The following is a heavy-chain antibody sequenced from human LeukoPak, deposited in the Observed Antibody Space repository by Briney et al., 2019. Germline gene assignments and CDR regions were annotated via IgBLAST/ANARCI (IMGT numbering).Heavy chain of an antibody. J-gene: IGHJ5*02. D-gene: IGHD6-19*01. CDR2: IPYDGSNK. CDR3: AREGRARSSGWYNWFDP. V-gene: IGHV3-30-3*01. CDR1: GFTFSSYA. Sequence: GGSLRLSCAASGFTFSSYAMHWVRQAPGKGLEWVAVIPYDGSNKYYADSVKGRFTISRDNSKNTLYLQMNSLRAEDTAVYYCAREGRARSSGWYNWFDPWGQGTLVTVSS.